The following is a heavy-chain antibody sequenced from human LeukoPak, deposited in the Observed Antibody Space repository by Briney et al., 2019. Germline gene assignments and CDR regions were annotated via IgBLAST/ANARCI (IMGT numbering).Heavy chain of an antibody. V-gene: IGHV4-39*07. Sequence: PSETLSLTCTVSGGSISSSSYYWGWIRQPPGKGLEWIGSIYYSGSTYYNPSLKSRVTISVDTSKNQFSLKLSSVTAADTAVYYCARGLITMVRGSCFDYWGQGTLVTVSS. D-gene: IGHD3-10*01. CDR2: IYYSGST. CDR3: ARGLITMVRGSCFDY. CDR1: GGSISSSSYY. J-gene: IGHJ4*02.